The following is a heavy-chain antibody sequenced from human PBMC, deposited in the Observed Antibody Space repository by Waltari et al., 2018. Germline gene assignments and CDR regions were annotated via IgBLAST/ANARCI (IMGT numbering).Heavy chain of an antibody. CDR2: IYYSGST. J-gene: IGHJ4*02. D-gene: IGHD3-22*01. V-gene: IGHV4-59*01. CDR3: ARVNFYDSSGSFDY. CDR1: GGSISSYY. Sequence: QVQLQESGPGLVKPSETLSLTCTVSGGSISSYYWSWIRQPPGKGLEWIGYIYYSGSTNDNPSLKSRVTISVDTSKNQFSLKLSSVTAADTAVYYCARVNFYDSSGSFDYWGQGTLVTVSS.